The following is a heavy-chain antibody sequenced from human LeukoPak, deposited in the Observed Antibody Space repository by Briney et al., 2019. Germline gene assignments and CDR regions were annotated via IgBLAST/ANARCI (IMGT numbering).Heavy chain of an antibody. CDR3: AAGTAADY. Sequence: GGSLRLSCVVAGIPFSDFYMNWIRQAPGKGLEWISYISSSGSYTDYAESVKGRFTISRDNAKSALYLQMNDLRVEDTAVYYCAAGTAADYWGQGTLVIVSS. J-gene: IGHJ4*02. V-gene: IGHV3-11*03. D-gene: IGHD6-25*01. CDR2: ISSSGSYT. CDR1: GIPFSDFY.